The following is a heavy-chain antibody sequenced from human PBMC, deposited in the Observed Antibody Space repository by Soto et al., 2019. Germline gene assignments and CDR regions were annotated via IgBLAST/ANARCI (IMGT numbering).Heavy chain of an antibody. Sequence: QLQLQESGSGLVKPSQTLSLTCAVSGGSISSGGYSCGWIRQPPGQGLEWIGYIYHSGSTYYNPSLKSRVTISVDRSQNQFSLKLSSVTAADTAVYYWARVSDYWGQGTLVTVSS. CDR2: IYHSGST. J-gene: IGHJ4*02. CDR1: GGSISSGGYS. CDR3: ARVSDY. V-gene: IGHV4-30-2*01.